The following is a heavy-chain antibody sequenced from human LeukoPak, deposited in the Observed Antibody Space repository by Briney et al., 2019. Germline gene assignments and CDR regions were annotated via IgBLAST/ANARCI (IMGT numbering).Heavy chain of an antibody. CDR3: ARVAHPSRNGYYLGY. CDR2: INHSGST. CDR1: GGSFSDYY. Sequence: SETLSLTCAVYGGSFSDYYWTWVRQSPGKGLEWIGEINHSGSTNYNPSLKSRVTISADTSKSQFSLKVTSATAADTALYYCARVAHPSRNGYYLGYWGQGTLVTISS. V-gene: IGHV4-34*01. D-gene: IGHD5-12*01. J-gene: IGHJ4*02.